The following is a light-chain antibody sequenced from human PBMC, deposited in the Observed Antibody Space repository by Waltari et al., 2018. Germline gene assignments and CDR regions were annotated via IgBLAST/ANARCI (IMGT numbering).Light chain of an antibody. Sequence: EIVLTQSPGTLSLSPGERATLSCSASQSVSNNYLAWYQQKPGQAPRLLIYGASSRATGIPDRFSGSGSGTDFTLTISRLEPEDFAVYYCQQYDNSPQITFGQGTRLEIK. CDR1: QSVSNNY. CDR3: QQYDNSPQIT. J-gene: IGKJ5*01. V-gene: IGKV3-20*01. CDR2: GAS.